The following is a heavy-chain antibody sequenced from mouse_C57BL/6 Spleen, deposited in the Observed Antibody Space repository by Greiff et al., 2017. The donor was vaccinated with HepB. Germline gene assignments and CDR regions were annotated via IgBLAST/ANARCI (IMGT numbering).Heavy chain of an antibody. CDR3: ARGGPGQLFAY. D-gene: IGHD3-2*01. Sequence: VQLQQSGAELVKPGASVKISCKASGYAFSSYWMNWVKQRPGKGLEWIGQIYPGDGDTNYNGKFKGKATLTADKSSSTAYMQLSSLTCEASAVYFGARGGPGQLFAYWGQGTLVTVSA. V-gene: IGHV1-80*01. J-gene: IGHJ3*01. CDR2: IYPGDGDT. CDR1: GYAFSSYW.